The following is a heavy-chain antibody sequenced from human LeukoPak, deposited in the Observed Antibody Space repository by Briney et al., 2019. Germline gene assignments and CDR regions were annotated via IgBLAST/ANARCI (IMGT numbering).Heavy chain of an antibody. CDR1: GYSFTSYW. J-gene: IGHJ4*02. D-gene: IGHD6-13*01. V-gene: IGHV5-51*01. CDR2: ICPGDSDT. CDR3: ARGIAAAGVTKFDY. Sequence: GESLKISCKGFGYSFTSYWIGWVRQMPGKGLEWMGIICPGDSDTRYRPSFQGQVTISADKSITTAYLQWSSLKASHTAMYYCARGIAAAGVTKFDYWGQGTLVTVSS.